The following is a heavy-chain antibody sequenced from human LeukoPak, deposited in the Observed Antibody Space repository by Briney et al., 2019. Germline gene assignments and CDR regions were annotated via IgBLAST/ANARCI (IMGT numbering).Heavy chain of an antibody. CDR1: DSSISRYY. D-gene: IGHD4-23*01. CDR3: ARMGVVGNPFDY. V-gene: IGHV4-59*01. CDR2: ISYSGST. Sequence: SETLSLTCTVTDSSISRYYWSWIRQPPGKGLEWIGYISYSGSTNYNPSLKSRVTISVDTSKNQFSLELSSVTAADTAVYYCARMGVVGNPFDYWGQGTLVTVSS. J-gene: IGHJ4*02.